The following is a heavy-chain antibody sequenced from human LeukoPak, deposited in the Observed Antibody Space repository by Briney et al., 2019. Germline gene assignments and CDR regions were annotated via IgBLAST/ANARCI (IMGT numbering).Heavy chain of an antibody. J-gene: IGHJ4*02. CDR1: GFTVSSNY. Sequence: GGSLRLSCAASGFTVSSNYMSWVRQAPGRGLEWVSIIYSGGIMYYADSVKGRFTISRDNSKNTLYLQMNSLRDEDTAVYYCARVRYSSGYYFDYWGQGTLVTVSS. D-gene: IGHD3-22*01. CDR3: ARVRYSSGYYFDY. V-gene: IGHV3-66*01. CDR2: IYSGGIM.